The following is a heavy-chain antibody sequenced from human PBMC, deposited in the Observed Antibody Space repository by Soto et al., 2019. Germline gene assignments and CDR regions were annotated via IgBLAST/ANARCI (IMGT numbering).Heavy chain of an antibody. D-gene: IGHD3-10*01. Sequence: EVQLVESGGGLVQPGGSLRLSCAASGFTVSDTYMSWVRQAPGKGLEWVSVIYSGGTTNYADSVKGRFTISRDNSENTLYLQLNRLRLDDTAMYYCAKRVTLDRWGQGTLVTVSS. V-gene: IGHV3-66*04. CDR3: AKRVTLDR. CDR1: GFTVSDTY. CDR2: IYSGGTT. J-gene: IGHJ4*02.